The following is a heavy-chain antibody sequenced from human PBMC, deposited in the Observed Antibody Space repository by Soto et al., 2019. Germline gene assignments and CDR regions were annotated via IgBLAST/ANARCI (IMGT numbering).Heavy chain of an antibody. J-gene: IGHJ5*01. D-gene: IGHD4-17*01. CDR2: IYYSGST. V-gene: IGHV4-59*01. CDR1: GGSISSYY. Sequence: SETLSLTCTVSGGSISSYYWSWIRQPPGKGLEWIGYIYYSGSTNYNPSLKGRVTISVDTSKNQFSLKLSSVTAADTAVYYCARVAFGDYEFLLDSSGQGSLVIVSS. CDR3: ARVAFGDYEFLLDS.